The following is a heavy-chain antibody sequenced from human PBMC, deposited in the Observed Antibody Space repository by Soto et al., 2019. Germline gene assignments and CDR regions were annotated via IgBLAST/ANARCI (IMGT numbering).Heavy chain of an antibody. Sequence: QVQLVQSGAEVKKPGASVKISCKSSGYSFMNYAMNWVRQAPGQGLEWMGWIHAGDGKTKYAQRLQGRVPITSDTSASTVSMGLSSLRSEDTAVYDCARGPRYPSDIVEVTAVMYEAGFDPWGQGTLVTVSS. CDR2: IHAGDGKT. CDR3: ARGPRYPSDIVEVTAVMYEAGFDP. CDR1: GYSFMNYA. J-gene: IGHJ5*02. V-gene: IGHV1-3*01. D-gene: IGHD2-2*01.